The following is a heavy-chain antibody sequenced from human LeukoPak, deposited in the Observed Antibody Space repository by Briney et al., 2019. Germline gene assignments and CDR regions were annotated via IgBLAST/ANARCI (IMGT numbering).Heavy chain of an antibody. CDR3: ARVLGQQLVRGWFDP. V-gene: IGHV1-69*05. J-gene: IGHJ5*02. CDR1: GGTFSSYA. D-gene: IGHD6-13*01. CDR2: IIPIFGTA. Sequence: SVKVSCKTSGGTFSSYAISWVRQAPGQGLEWMGRIIPIFGTANYAQKFQGRVTITTDESTSTACMELSSLRSEDTAVYYCARVLGQQLVRGWFDPWGQGTLVTVSS.